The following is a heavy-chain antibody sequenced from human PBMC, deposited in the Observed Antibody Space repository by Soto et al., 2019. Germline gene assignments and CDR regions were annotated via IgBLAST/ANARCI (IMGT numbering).Heavy chain of an antibody. CDR3: ARDLGYYYDSSGFPYYYYGMDV. J-gene: IGHJ6*02. CDR1: GFTFSSYG. V-gene: IGHV3-33*01. Sequence: GGSLRLSCAASGFTFSSYGMRWVRQAPGKGLEWVAVIWYDGSNKYYADSVKGRFTISRDNSKNTLYLQMNSLRAEDTAVYYCARDLGYYYDSSGFPYYYYGMDVWGQGTTVTVSS. D-gene: IGHD3-22*01. CDR2: IWYDGSNK.